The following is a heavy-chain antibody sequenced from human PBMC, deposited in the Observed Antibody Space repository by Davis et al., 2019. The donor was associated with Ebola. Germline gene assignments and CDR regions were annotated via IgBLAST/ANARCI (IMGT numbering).Heavy chain of an antibody. Sequence: AASVPVPRLASGYTFTSYGISWVRQVPEQGLEWLGWFNPHNGNTNFAQNVQGRVTMTTDTSTSTAYMDVGSLRSDDTAVYYCARAQFPTRSDHWGQGTLVTVSS. V-gene: IGHV1-18*04. D-gene: IGHD5-24*01. J-gene: IGHJ4*02. CDR3: ARAQFPTRSDH. CDR1: GYTFTSYG. CDR2: FNPHNGNT.